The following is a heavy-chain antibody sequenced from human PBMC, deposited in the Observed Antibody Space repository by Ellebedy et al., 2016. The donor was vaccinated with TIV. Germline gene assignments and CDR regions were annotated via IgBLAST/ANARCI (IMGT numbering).Heavy chain of an antibody. CDR2: ISGSGGST. D-gene: IGHD2-15*01. CDR3: ATMEVVPSYYYYGMDV. CDR1: GFTFSSYA. Sequence: GGSLRLSCAASGFTFSSYAMSWVRQAPGKGLEWVSAISGSGGSTYHADSVKGRFSISRDNSKNTLCLQMNSLRAEDTAVYYCATMEVVPSYYYYGMDVWGQGTTVTVSS. V-gene: IGHV3-23*01. J-gene: IGHJ6*02.